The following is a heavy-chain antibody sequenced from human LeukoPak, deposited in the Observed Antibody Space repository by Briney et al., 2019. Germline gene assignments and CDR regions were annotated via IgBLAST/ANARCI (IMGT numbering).Heavy chain of an antibody. CDR2: IIPIFGTS. J-gene: IGHJ4*02. V-gene: IGHV1-69*05. CDR1: GGTFSSYA. CDR3: TKDHEGYFDY. Sequence: ASVKVSCKAYGGTFSSYAISWVRQAPGQGLEWMARIIPIFGTSDYAQKFQGRVTITTDESTSTAFMELSGLRSEDTAVYYCTKDHEGYFDYWGQGSLVTVSS.